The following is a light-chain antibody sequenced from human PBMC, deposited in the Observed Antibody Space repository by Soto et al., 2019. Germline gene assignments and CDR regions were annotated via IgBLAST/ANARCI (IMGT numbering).Light chain of an antibody. CDR3: TSYTTTSTLV. CDR1: SNDVGGYDY. J-gene: IGLJ2*01. Sequence: QSALTQPASVSGSPGQSITISCSGTSNDVGGYDYVSWYQQHPGKAPKLVIYEVSNRPSWVSNRFSGSKSGNTASLTISGLQPEDEADYYCTSYTTTSTLVFGGGTQLTVL. CDR2: EVS. V-gene: IGLV2-14*01.